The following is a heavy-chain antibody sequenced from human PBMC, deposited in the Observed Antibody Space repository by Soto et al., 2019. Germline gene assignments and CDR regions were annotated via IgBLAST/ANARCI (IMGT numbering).Heavy chain of an antibody. D-gene: IGHD3-10*01. CDR3: AKGAGSDSGSY. V-gene: IGHV3-23*01. CDR1: GFTFSSYA. CDR2: ISDSGGST. J-gene: IGHJ4*02. Sequence: EVQLLESGGGLVQPGGSLRLSCATSGFTFSSYAMNWVRQAPGMGLEWVSAISDSGGSTYYADSVKGRFTISRDNSKNMLYLQMSSLRAEDTAVYYCAKGAGSDSGSYWGQGTLVTVSS.